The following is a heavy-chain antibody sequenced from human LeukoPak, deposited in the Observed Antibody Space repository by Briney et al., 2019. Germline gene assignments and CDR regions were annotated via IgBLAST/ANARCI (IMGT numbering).Heavy chain of an antibody. CDR1: GGSFSGYY. J-gene: IGHJ4*02. D-gene: IGHD5-18*01. CDR3: ARGYGRGYSYGRYFDY. CDR2: INHSGST. V-gene: IGHV4-34*01. Sequence: SETLSLTRAVYGGSFSGYYWSWIRQPPGKGLEWIGEINHSGSTNYNPSLKSRVTISVDTSKNQFSLKLSSVTAADTAVYYCARGYGRGYSYGRYFDYWGQGTLVTVSS.